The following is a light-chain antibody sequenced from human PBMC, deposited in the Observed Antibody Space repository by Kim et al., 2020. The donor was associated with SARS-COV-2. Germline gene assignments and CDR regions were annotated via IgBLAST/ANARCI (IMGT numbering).Light chain of an antibody. CDR1: SLRSSY. CDR3: NSRDSSGNHWV. CDR2: GKN. Sequence: SSELTQEPAVSVASGQTVSITCQGDSLRSSYAGWYQQKAGQAPLLVIYGKNNRPSGIPDRFSGSSSGNTASLTITGAQAEDEADYYCNSRDSSGNHWVFG. V-gene: IGLV3-19*01. J-gene: IGLJ3*02.